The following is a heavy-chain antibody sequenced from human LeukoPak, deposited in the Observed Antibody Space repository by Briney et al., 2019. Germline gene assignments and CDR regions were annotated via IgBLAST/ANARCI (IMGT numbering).Heavy chain of an antibody. Sequence: SETLSLTCTVSGGSISSGSYYWSWIRQPAGKGLEWIGRIYTSGSTNYNPSLKSRVTISVDTSKNQFSLKLSSVTAADTAVYYCARSRITSPFDPWGQGTLVTVSS. D-gene: IGHD3-10*01. J-gene: IGHJ5*02. CDR1: GGSISSGSYY. V-gene: IGHV4-61*02. CDR3: ARSRITSPFDP. CDR2: IYTSGST.